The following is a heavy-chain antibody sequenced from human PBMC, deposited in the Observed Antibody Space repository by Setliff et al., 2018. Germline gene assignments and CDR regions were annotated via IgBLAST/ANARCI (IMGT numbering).Heavy chain of an antibody. CDR1: GGSISSGNYY. Sequence: SETLSLTCTVSGGSISSGNYYWGWIRQPPGKGLEWIGSIYYSGSTYYNPSLKSRVTISVDTSKNHFSLKLSSVTAADTAVYYCARVRSPALLAITNNWCDPWGQGTLVTVSS. D-gene: IGHD3-3*01. CDR3: ARVRSPALLAITNNWCDP. V-gene: IGHV4-39*07. CDR2: IYYSGST. J-gene: IGHJ5*02.